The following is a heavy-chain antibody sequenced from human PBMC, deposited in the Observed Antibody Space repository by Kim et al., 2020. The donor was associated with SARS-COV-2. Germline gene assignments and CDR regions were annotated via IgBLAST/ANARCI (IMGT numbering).Heavy chain of an antibody. CDR1: GGSISSGSYY. D-gene: IGHD3-9*01. Sequence: SETLSLTCTVSGGSISSGSYYWSWIRQPAGKGLEWIGRIYTSGSTNYNPSLKSRVTISVDTSKNQFSLKLSSVTAADTAVYYCARDRVLRYFDWLHPGAFDIWGQGTMVTVSS. CDR2: IYTSGST. J-gene: IGHJ3*02. V-gene: IGHV4-61*02. CDR3: ARDRVLRYFDWLHPGAFDI.